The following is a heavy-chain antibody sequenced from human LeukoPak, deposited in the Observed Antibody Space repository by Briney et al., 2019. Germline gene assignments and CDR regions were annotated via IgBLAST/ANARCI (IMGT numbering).Heavy chain of an antibody. D-gene: IGHD1-26*01. J-gene: IGHJ6*02. V-gene: IGHV3-30*18. CDR2: ASYDGSNR. CDR3: AKDRNAPSQWEQPPYYFYGMDV. CDR1: GFTFSIYG. Sequence: GGSLRLSCVASGFTFSIYGMHWVRQAPGKGPEWVAVASYDGSNRYYADSVKGRFTISRDNSKNTLYLQMNSLRAEDTAVYYCAKDRNAPSQWEQPPYYFYGMDVWGQGTTVTVSS.